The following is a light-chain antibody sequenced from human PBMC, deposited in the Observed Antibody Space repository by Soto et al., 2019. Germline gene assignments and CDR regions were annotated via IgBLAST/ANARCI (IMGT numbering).Light chain of an antibody. CDR1: QGIRND. CDR2: AAS. Sequence: DIQLTQALSCQSASVGGRVTLTCLASQGIRNDLSWYQQKPGKAPKRLIYAASSLQGGVPSRFSGSGSGTEFTLTITSLQPEDFATYYCLLHKSYLWTFGQGTKVDIK. J-gene: IGKJ1*01. V-gene: IGKV1-17*01. CDR3: LLHKSYLWT.